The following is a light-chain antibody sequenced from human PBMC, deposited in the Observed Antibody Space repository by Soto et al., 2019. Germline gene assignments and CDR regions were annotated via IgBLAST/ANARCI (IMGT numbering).Light chain of an antibody. CDR2: DAS. CDR3: QQRGNYPFT. Sequence: IQMTKAQSSLYASVGDRVTLTCRAGQGITDRLTCFQQKPGKAPQSLIYDASSWQYVVPSKYSGAGSGTDFTPNISTLQKDDSRSDDCQQRGNYPFTSGLGNQLAIK. V-gene: IGKV1-16*02. J-gene: IGKJ2*01. CDR1: QGITDR.